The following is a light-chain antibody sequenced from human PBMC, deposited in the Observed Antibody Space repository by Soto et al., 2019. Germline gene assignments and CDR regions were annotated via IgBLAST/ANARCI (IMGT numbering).Light chain of an antibody. CDR1: KLGSKY. CDR3: QAWDSSTVV. Sequence: SYELTQPPSVSVSPGQTAGITCSGDKLGSKYVCWYQQKPGQSPVVVIYQDSKRPSGIPKRFSGSNSENTATLTISGTQAMDEADYYCQAWDSSTVVFGGGTKVTVL. CDR2: QDS. V-gene: IGLV3-1*01. J-gene: IGLJ2*01.